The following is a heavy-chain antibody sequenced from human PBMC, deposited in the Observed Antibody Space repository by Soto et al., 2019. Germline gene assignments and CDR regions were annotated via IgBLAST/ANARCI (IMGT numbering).Heavy chain of an antibody. CDR2: IDPSDSYT. V-gene: IGHV5-10-1*01. D-gene: IGHD6-6*01. CDR3: ARRSESSTSSLYYYGLDV. Sequence: EESLKISCHGSGYSFTNYWISWVRQMPWKGLEWMGRIDPSDSYTNYSPSFQGHVTFSADKSITTAYLQWSSLKASDTAMYYCARRSESSTSSLYYYGLDVWGQGTTVTVSS. J-gene: IGHJ6*02. CDR1: GYSFTNYW.